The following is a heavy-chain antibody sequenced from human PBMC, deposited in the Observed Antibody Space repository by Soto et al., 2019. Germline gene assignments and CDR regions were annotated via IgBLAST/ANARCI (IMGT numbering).Heavy chain of an antibody. CDR1: GFTLSSHW. CDR2: INSDGSST. V-gene: IGHV3-74*01. Sequence: GSLRLSCAASGFTLSSHWMNWVRQAPGKGLVWVSRINSDGSSTTYADSVKGRFTISRDNAKNMLYLQMNSLRAEDTAVYYCARETPNYDGWSGYKSTPTWFDPWGQGTLVTVSS. D-gene: IGHD3-3*01. CDR3: ARETPNYDGWSGYKSTPTWFDP. J-gene: IGHJ5*02.